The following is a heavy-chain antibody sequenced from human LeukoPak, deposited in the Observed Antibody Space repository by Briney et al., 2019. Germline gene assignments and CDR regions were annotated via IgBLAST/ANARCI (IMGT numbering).Heavy chain of an antibody. V-gene: IGHV3-53*01. CDR2: IYSGGST. CDR1: GFIVSSNY. J-gene: IGHJ4*01. CDR3: SRADNVAGAFDL. D-gene: IGHD7-27*01. Sequence: GGSLRLSCAASGFIVSSNYMSWVRQAPGKGLEWVSTIYSGGSTYYSDSVNGRFPIHRDKCQNKLYPATTSLRAEDPALYSCSRADNVAGAFDLWGEGALVSVSA.